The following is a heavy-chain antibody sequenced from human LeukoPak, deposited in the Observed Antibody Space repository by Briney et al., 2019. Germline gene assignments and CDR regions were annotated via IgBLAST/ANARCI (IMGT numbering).Heavy chain of an antibody. CDR2: IHHSGST. CDR3: ARNADYCLDY. V-gene: IGHV4/OR15-8*01. CDR1: GRSISSGYW. Sequence: SQTLSLTCVVSGRSISSGYWWSWVRQPPGKGLEWIGEIHHSGSTNYNPSLKSRVTISVDTSKNQFSLELTSVTAADTAIYYCARNADYCLDYWGQGTLVTVSS. J-gene: IGHJ4*02. D-gene: IGHD4/OR15-4a*01.